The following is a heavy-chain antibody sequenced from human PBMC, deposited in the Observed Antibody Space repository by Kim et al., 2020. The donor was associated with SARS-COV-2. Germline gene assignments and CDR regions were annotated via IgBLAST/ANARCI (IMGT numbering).Heavy chain of an antibody. D-gene: IGHD6-13*01. Sequence: SETLSLTCTVSGGSISSSSYYWGWIRQPPGKGLEWIGSIYYSGSTYYNPSLKSRVTISVDTSKNQFSLKLSSVTAADTAVYYCARYSSSWYEVPAAFDYWGQGTLVTVSS. CDR1: GGSISSSSYY. J-gene: IGHJ4*02. CDR3: ARYSSSWYEVPAAFDY. V-gene: IGHV4-39*01. CDR2: IYYSGST.